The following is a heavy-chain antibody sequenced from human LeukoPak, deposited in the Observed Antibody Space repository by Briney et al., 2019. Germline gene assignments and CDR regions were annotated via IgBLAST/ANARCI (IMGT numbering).Heavy chain of an antibody. V-gene: IGHV4-59*08. D-gene: IGHD2-15*01. CDR2: VSADGTT. Sequence: SETLSLTCSVSGDSVSSSYWNWIRQPPGKGLEWTGYVSADGTTNYSPSLRSRLIMSVDTAKNDISLILMSVTAADTAIYYCARLDCVLEGCYNHWGRGILVTVAS. CDR1: GDSVSSSY. J-gene: IGHJ4*02. CDR3: ARLDCVLEGCYNH.